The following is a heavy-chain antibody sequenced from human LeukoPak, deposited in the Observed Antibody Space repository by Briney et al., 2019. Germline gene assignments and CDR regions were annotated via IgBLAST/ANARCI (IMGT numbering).Heavy chain of an antibody. V-gene: IGHV3-48*03. J-gene: IGHJ6*03. CDR2: ISSSGSTI. CDR3: ARNHYYYYYMDV. CDR1: GFTFSSYE. Sequence: PGGSLRLSCAASGFTFSSYEMNWVRQAPGKGLEWVSYISSSGSTIYYADSVKGRFTISRDNSKNSLYLQMNSLRAEDTAVYYCARNHYYYYYMDVWGKGTTVTISS.